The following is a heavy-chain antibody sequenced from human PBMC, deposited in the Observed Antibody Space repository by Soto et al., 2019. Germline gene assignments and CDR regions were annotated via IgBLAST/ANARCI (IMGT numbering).Heavy chain of an antibody. V-gene: IGHV2-5*02. CDR1: GFSLTTSGVG. CDR2: IYWDDDK. CDR3: AQSRWRGDKASFDP. Sequence: QITLKESGPPRVKPTQTLTLTCTFSGFSLTTSGVGVGWIRQPPGKALEWLALIYWDDDKRYSPSLKTMLTITKDSTKNQVVLTMTNTDPVDTATYYSAQSRWRGDKASFDPWGQGTLVTVSS. J-gene: IGHJ5*02. D-gene: IGHD2-21*01.